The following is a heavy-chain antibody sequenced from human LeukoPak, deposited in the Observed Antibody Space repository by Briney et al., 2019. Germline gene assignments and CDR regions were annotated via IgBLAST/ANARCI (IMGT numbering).Heavy chain of an antibody. V-gene: IGHV1-2*04. D-gene: IGHD3-22*01. CDR3: ARGPWGVYYDSSGYYV. CDR2: INPNSGGT. CDR1: GYTFTGYY. Sequence: VASVKVSCKASGYTFTGYYMHWVRQAPGQGLEWMGWINPNSGGTNYAQKFQGWVTMTRDTSISTAYMELSRLRSDDTAVYYCARGPWGVYYDSSGYYVWGQGTLVTVSS. J-gene: IGHJ4*02.